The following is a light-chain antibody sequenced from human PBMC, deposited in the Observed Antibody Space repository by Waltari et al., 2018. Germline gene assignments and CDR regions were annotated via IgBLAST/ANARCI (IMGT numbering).Light chain of an antibody. Sequence: EIVLTQSPGTLSLSPGEGATLLCRASQRVSSSYLAWYQQNPGQAPGLLIYGASSRATGIPDRFSGGGSGTDFTLTISRLEPEDFAMYYCHQYANSPLTFGGGTKVEIK. CDR3: HQYANSPLT. CDR1: QRVSSSY. J-gene: IGKJ4*01. CDR2: GAS. V-gene: IGKV3-20*01.